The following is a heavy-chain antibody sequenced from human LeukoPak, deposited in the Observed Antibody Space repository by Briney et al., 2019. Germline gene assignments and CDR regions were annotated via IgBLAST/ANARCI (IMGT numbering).Heavy chain of an antibody. J-gene: IGHJ3*02. CDR2: IRYDGTNK. Sequence: PGGSLRLSCAASGFTFSSFGMHWVRQAPGQGLEWVAFIRYDGTNKYYADSVKGRFTISRDNSKNTLYLQMNSLRAEDTAVYYCARDHEDIVATIWGEGLNIWGQGTVVTVSS. D-gene: IGHD5-12*01. CDR3: ARDHEDIVATIWGEGLNI. V-gene: IGHV3-30*02. CDR1: GFTFSSFG.